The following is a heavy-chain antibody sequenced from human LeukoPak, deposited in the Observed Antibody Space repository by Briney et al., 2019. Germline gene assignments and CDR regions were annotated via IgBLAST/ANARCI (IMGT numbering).Heavy chain of an antibody. Sequence: GGSLRLSCRASGFIFSNYEMNWVRHVPGKGLEWVTYISSGGSVIYYADSVKGRFTISRDNAKNSLYLQMNSLRAEDTAVYYCARVVWDTYHGSFDSWGQGTLVTVSS. CDR3: ARVVWDTYHGSFDS. CDR1: GFIFSNYE. V-gene: IGHV3-48*03. J-gene: IGHJ4*02. D-gene: IGHD1-26*01. CDR2: ISSGGSVI.